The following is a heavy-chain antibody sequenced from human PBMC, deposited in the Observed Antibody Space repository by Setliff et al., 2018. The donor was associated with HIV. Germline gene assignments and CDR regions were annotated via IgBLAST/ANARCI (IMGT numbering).Heavy chain of an antibody. CDR1: GDSINKYY. CDR3: ARRSIVGSTRGYYYHALDV. Sequence: SETLSLTCTVSGDSINKYYWSWIRQPPGKGLEWIGYIYISGSTMYNPSLKTRVTMSLDTSKNQVSLKLTSATAADTAVYYCARRSIVGSTRGYYYHALDVWGQGTTVTSP. CDR2: IYISGST. J-gene: IGHJ6*02. D-gene: IGHD1-26*01. V-gene: IGHV4-4*09.